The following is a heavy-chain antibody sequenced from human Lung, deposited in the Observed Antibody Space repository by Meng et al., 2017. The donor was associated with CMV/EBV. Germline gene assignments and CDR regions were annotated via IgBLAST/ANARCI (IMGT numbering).Heavy chain of an antibody. V-gene: IGHV3-9*01. CDR3: AKDIDPDSSGYLDY. D-gene: IGHD3-22*01. CDR2: ISWNSGNI. Sequence: GGSXRLXCAASGFTFDDYAMHWVRQAPGKGLEWVSGISWNSGNILYADSVKGRFTISRDNAKNSLYLQMNSLRAEDTALYYCAKDIDPDSSGYLDYWGQGALVTVPS. CDR1: GFTFDDYA. J-gene: IGHJ4*02.